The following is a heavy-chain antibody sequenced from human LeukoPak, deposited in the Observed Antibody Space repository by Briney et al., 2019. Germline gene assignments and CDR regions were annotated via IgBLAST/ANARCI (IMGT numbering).Heavy chain of an antibody. J-gene: IGHJ3*01. CDR1: GYTFTGYY. CDR2: INPNSGDT. CDR3: VRDGAFDV. Sequence: GASVKVSCKASGYTFTGYYMHWVRQAPGQGLEWMGWINPNSGDTNYAQKFQGRVTMTRDASITTAYMELTRLTSDDTAVYYCVRDGAFDVWGQGTMVTVS. V-gene: IGHV1-2*02.